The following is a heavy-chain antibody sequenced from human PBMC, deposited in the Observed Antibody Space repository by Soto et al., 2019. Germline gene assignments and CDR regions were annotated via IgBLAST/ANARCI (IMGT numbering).Heavy chain of an antibody. J-gene: IGHJ6*03. CDR2: INDSGNI. Sequence: QVQLQQWGAGLLKPSETLSLTCAVYGGSFSGYQWSWIRQTPGKGLEWIGEINDSGNINYNPSLKSQVTILLDTPKKQISLKLSSVTAADSAVYYCARGLILWFGELSRRGGYYSYMDVWGKGNTVTVSS. CDR1: GGSFSGYQ. V-gene: IGHV4-34*01. CDR3: ARGLILWFGELSRRGGYYSYMDV. D-gene: IGHD3-10*01.